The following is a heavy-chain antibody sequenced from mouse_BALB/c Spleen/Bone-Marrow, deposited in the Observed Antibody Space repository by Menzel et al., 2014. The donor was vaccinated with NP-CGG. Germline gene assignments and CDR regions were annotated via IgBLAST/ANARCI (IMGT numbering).Heavy chain of an antibody. CDR1: GFTFSDYY. CDR2: ISDGGSYT. CDR3: ARDGDYKYAWFAY. J-gene: IGHJ3*01. V-gene: IGHV5-4*02. Sequence: EVHLVESGGDLVKPGGSLKLSCAAPGFTFSDYYMYWVRQTPEKRLEWVATISDGGSYTYYPDSVKGRFTISRDNAKNNLYLHMSSLKSEDTAMYYCARDGDYKYAWFAYWGQGTLVTVSA. D-gene: IGHD2-14*01.